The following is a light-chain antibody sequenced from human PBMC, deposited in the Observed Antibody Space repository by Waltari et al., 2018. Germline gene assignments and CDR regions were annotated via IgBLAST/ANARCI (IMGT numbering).Light chain of an antibody. V-gene: IGKV1-12*01. J-gene: IGKJ1*01. CDR1: QDINGY. Sequence: GDRATLTCRASQDINGYLTWYQQKPGKAPKLLIYAASSLQTGVPSRFSGGRSGTDFTLTITGLQPEDFATYFCQQQNTFPPAFGQGTKVEIK. CDR3: QQQNTFPPA. CDR2: AAS.